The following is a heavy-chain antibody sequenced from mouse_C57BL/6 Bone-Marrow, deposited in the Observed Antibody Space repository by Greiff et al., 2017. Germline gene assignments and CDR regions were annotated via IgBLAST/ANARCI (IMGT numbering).Heavy chain of an antibody. CDR2: IYPGDGDT. D-gene: IGHD1-1*01. J-gene: IGHJ2*01. V-gene: IGHV1-82*01. CDR3: ARSATTVVATD. CDR1: GYAFSSSW. Sequence: VHLVESGPELVKPGASVKISCKASGYAFSSSWMNWVKQRPGKGLEWIGRIYPGDGDTNYNGKFKGKATLTADKSSSTAYMQLSSLTSEDSAVYFCARSATTVVATDWGKGTTLTVSS.